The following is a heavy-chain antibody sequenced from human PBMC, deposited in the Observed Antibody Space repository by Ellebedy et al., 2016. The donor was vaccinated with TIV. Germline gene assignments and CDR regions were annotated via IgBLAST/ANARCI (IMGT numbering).Heavy chain of an antibody. CDR2: IYQDGSEK. Sequence: PGGSLRLSCAASGFSFRNYWMGWVRQAPGKGLEWVANIYQDGSEKYDVDSVKGRFTISRDNAKNSLYLQMHSLRVEDTALYYCARRGSYGDYAVQVNNWFDSWGQGTLVTV. CDR1: GFSFRNYW. CDR3: ARRGSYGDYAVQVNNWFDS. J-gene: IGHJ5*01. D-gene: IGHD4-17*01. V-gene: IGHV3-7*01.